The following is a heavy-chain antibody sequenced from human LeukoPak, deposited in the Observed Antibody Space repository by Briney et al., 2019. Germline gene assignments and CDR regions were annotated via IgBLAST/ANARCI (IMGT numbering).Heavy chain of an antibody. J-gene: IGHJ5*02. D-gene: IGHD2-15*01. V-gene: IGHV4-61*02. Sequence: PSETLSLTCTVSGGSISSGSYYWSWIRQPAGKGLEWIGLIYTSGSTNYNPSLKSRVTISVDTSKNQFSLKLSSVTAADTAVYYCARDRPVGWFDPWGQGTLVTVSS. CDR1: GGSISSGSYY. CDR2: IYTSGST. CDR3: ARDRPVGWFDP.